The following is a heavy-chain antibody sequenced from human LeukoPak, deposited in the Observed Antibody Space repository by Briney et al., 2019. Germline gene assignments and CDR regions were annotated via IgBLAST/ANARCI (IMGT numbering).Heavy chain of an antibody. CDR1: GYTFTSYG. V-gene: IGHV1-18*01. J-gene: IGHJ6*03. D-gene: IGHD3-22*01. Sequence: ASVKVSCKASGYTFTSYGISWVRQAPGQGLEWRGWISAYNGNTNYAQKLQGRVTMTTDTSTSTAYMELRSLRSDDTAVYYCARDKYYYDSSGYYGFTDYYYYMDVWGKGATVTVSS. CDR3: ARDKYYYDSSGYYGFTDYYYYMDV. CDR2: ISAYNGNT.